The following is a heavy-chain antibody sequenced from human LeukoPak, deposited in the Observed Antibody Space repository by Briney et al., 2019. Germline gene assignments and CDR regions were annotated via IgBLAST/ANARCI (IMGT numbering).Heavy chain of an antibody. Sequence: TGGSLRLSCAASGFTFSIYSMSWVRQAPGKGLEWVSTITGTVGSAYYADSVKGRFTISRDNSKNTLFLQMNSLRAEDTALYYCAKALEDCGVHCNSDYWGQGTLVTVSS. CDR3: AKALEDCGVHCNSDY. J-gene: IGHJ4*02. D-gene: IGHD2-21*01. V-gene: IGHV3-23*01. CDR2: ITGTVGSA. CDR1: GFTFSIYS.